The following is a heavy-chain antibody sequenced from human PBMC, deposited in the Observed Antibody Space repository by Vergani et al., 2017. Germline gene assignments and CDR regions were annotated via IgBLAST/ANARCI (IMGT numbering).Heavy chain of an antibody. CDR3: AGRFGYDFWSGYQNWFDP. V-gene: IGHV3-30*03. J-gene: IGHJ5*02. D-gene: IGHD3-3*01. CDR2: ISYDGSNK. Sequence: VQMVESGGGLVQPGRSLRLSCVASGFTFSRHGMQWVRQAPGKGLEWVAVISYDGSNKHYADSVKGRFTISGDNSKNTLYLQMNSRRAEDTAVYYCAGRFGYDFWSGYQNWFDPWGQGTLVTVSS. CDR1: GFTFSRHG.